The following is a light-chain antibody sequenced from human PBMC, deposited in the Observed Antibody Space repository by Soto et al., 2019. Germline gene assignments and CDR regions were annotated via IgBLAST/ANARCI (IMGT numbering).Light chain of an antibody. CDR1: QSLRSS. CDR3: QQYGSSPWT. Sequence: EIVLTQSPGTLSLSPGERATLSCRASQSLRSSLAWYQQKPGQAPRLLIYGASSRATGIPDRFSGSGSGTDFTLTISRLEPEDFAVYYCQQYGSSPWTFGQGTKVDI. V-gene: IGKV3-20*01. CDR2: GAS. J-gene: IGKJ1*01.